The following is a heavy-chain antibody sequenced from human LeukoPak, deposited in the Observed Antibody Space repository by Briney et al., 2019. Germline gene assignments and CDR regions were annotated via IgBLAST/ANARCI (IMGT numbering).Heavy chain of an antibody. V-gene: IGHV3-20*04. CDR3: ARAGYSGSYGVIDY. J-gene: IGHJ4*02. Sequence: GGSLRLSCAASGFTFDDYGMSWVRQAPGKGLEWGSGINWNGGSTGYADTVKGRFTISRDNAKNSLYLQMNSLRAEDTALYYCARAGYSGSYGVIDYWGQGTLVTVSS. CDR1: GFTFDDYG. CDR2: INWNGGST. D-gene: IGHD1-26*01.